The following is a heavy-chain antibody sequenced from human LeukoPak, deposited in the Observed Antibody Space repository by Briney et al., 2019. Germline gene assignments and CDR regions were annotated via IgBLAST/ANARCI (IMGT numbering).Heavy chain of an antibody. Sequence: SETLSLTCTVSGGSISSYYWNWIRQPAGKGLEWIGRIYTSGSTNHNPSLKSRVTMSVDMSKNQFSLKLSSVTAADTAVYYCARRRRIVGATPGAFDIWGQGTMVTVSS. CDR3: ARRRRIVGATPGAFDI. CDR1: GGSISSYY. CDR2: IYTSGST. V-gene: IGHV4-4*07. D-gene: IGHD1-26*01. J-gene: IGHJ3*02.